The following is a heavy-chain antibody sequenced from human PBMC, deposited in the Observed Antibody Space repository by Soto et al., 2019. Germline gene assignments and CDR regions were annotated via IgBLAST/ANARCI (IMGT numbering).Heavy chain of an antibody. D-gene: IGHD3-3*01. CDR3: ARGGHDFWSGPFDY. Sequence: ETLSLTCTVSDGSISTYYCNWIRQPAGKGLEWIGRIDASGSTDYDPSLKSRVTMSVDTSKNQFSLRLSSVTAADTAVYYCARGGHDFWSGPFDYWGQGAQVTVSS. CDR1: DGSISTYY. V-gene: IGHV4-4*07. J-gene: IGHJ4*02. CDR2: IDASGST.